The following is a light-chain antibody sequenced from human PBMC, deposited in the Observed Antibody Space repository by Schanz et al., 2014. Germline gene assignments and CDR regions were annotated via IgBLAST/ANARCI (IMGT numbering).Light chain of an antibody. V-gene: IGLV2-8*01. Sequence: QSALTQPPSASGSPGQSVTISCTGTSSDVGGYNYVSWYQQHPGKAPKLMIYEVSKRPSGVPDRFSGSKSGNTASLTVSGLQAEDEADYYCSSYAGSSIGFGGGTKLTVL. J-gene: IGLJ3*02. CDR2: EVS. CDR3: SSYAGSSIG. CDR1: SSDVGGYNY.